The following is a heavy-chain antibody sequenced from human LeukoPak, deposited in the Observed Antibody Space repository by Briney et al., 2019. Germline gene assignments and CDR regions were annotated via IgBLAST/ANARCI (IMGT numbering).Heavy chain of an antibody. CDR3: ARVRRNSGNKYFDP. J-gene: IGHJ5*02. Sequence: PSETLSLTCTVSGGSIRSGNYYWSWIRQPAGMGLEWIGRIYISGGTDYNPSLKSRLTISIDTSKNQFYLRLSSVSAAETAVYYCARVRRNSGNKYFDPWGQGTRVTVSS. CDR2: IYISGGT. CDR1: GGSIRSGNYY. V-gene: IGHV4-61*02. D-gene: IGHD5-12*01.